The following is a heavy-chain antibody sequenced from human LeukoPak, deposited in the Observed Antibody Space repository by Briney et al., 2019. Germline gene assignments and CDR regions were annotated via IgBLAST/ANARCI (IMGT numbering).Heavy chain of an antibody. J-gene: IGHJ6*02. CDR1: GGTFSSYA. CDR2: IIPIFGTA. Sequence: ASVKVSCKASGGTFSSYAISWVRQAPGQGLEWMGGIIPIFGTANYAQKSQGRVTITADESTSTAYMELSSLRSEDTAVYYCARGFDYYDSSGYHPPDVWGQGTTVTVSS. D-gene: IGHD3-22*01. V-gene: IGHV1-69*13. CDR3: ARGFDYYDSSGYHPPDV.